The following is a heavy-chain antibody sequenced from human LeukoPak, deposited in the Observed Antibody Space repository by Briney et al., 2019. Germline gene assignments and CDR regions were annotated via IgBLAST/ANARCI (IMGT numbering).Heavy chain of an antibody. Sequence: SETLSLTCTVSRGSISNSDYYLSWIRQHPGKGPEWIGYIYYSGSTYYNPSLKSRVTLSVDTSKNQFSLKLSSVTAADTAVYYCASSYYYVFDYWGQGTLVTVSS. CDR1: RGSISNSDYY. CDR3: ASSYYYVFDY. CDR2: IYYSGST. V-gene: IGHV4-31*03. J-gene: IGHJ4*02. D-gene: IGHD3-10*02.